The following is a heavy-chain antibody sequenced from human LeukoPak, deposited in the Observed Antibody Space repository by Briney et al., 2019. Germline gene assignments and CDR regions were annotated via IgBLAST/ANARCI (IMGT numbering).Heavy chain of an antibody. CDR3: ASGWSAPDY. V-gene: IGHV3-21*01. J-gene: IGHJ4*02. Sequence: PGGSLRLSCAASGFTFSTYSMNWVRQAPGKGLEWVSSISSNSIYIYYADSVKGRFTISRDNAENSLWLQMNSLTAEDMAVYYCASGWSAPDYWGQGTLVTVSS. CDR2: ISSNSIYI. CDR1: GFTFSTYS.